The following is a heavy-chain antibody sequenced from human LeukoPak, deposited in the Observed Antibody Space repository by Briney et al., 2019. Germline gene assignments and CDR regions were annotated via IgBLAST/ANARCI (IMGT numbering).Heavy chain of an antibody. D-gene: IGHD2-2*01. CDR2: IYYSGST. V-gene: IGHV4-39*01. CDR1: GGSISSSSYY. J-gene: IGHJ4*02. Sequence: PSETLSLTCTVSGGSISSSSYYWGWIRQPPGKGLEGIGSIYYSGSTYYTPSLKSRVTISVDTSKNQFSLKLSSVTAADTAVYYCARREGYCSSTSCPRGSFDYWGQGTLVTVSS. CDR3: ARREGYCSSTSCPRGSFDY.